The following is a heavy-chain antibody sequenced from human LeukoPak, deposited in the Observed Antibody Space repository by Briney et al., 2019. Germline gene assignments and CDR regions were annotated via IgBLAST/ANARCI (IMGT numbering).Heavy chain of an antibody. CDR1: GGSISSCY. CDR2: IYTSGSS. Sequence: SETLSLMCTVSGGSISSCYWSWIRQPAGKGVEWIGRIYTSGSSNYNRSLKSRVTLSVDNSKSQFSLKLSSVTAADTAVYYCARGYDFWSGYHLSYYYMDVWGKGTTVTVSS. D-gene: IGHD3-3*01. V-gene: IGHV4-4*07. J-gene: IGHJ6*03. CDR3: ARGYDFWSGYHLSYYYMDV.